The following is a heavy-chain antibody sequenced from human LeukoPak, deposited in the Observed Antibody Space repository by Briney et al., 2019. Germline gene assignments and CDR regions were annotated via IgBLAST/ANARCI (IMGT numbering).Heavy chain of an antibody. V-gene: IGHV3-66*01. D-gene: IGHD3-22*01. J-gene: IGHJ4*02. CDR1: GFTVSSNY. CDR2: IYSGGGT. Sequence: GGSLRLSCAASGFTVSSNYINWVRQAPGKGLEWVSVIYSGGGTNSADSVKGRFTISRDNSKNTLYLQMNSLRAEDTAVYYCARDGPGNYDSSSFDYWGQGTLVTVSS. CDR3: ARDGPGNYDSSSFDY.